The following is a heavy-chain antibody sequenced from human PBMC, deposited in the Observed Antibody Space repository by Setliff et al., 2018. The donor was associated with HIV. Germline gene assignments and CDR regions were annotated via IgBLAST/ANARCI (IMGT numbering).Heavy chain of an antibody. CDR2: INWNGGST. D-gene: IGHD1-26*01. V-gene: IGHV3-20*04. CDR3: ARVLSAYSGSYYDAFDI. CDR1: GFTFRYFT. J-gene: IGHJ3*02. Sequence: PGGSLRLSCQASGFTFRYFTMSWVRQAPGKGLEWVSGINWNGGSTGYADSVKGRFTISRDNSKNTLYLQMNSLRAEDTAVYYCARVLSAYSGSYYDAFDIWGQGTMVTVSS.